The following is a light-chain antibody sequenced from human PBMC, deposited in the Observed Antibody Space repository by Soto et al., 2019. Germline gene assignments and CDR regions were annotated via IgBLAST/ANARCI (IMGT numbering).Light chain of an antibody. J-gene: IGLJ1*01. CDR3: SSYTTSNTRQIV. V-gene: IGLV2-14*03. CDR2: DVS. Sequence: QSVRTQPASVSGSPGQSITISCTGTSSDVGGYNYVSWYQHHPGKAPKLMIYDVSNWPSGVSNRFSGSKSGNTASLTISGLQPEDEADYYCSSYTTSNTRQIVFGTGTKVTVL. CDR1: SSDVGGYNY.